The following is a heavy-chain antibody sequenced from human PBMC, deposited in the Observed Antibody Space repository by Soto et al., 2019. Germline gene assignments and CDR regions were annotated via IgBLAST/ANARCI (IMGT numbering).Heavy chain of an antibody. V-gene: IGHV1-46*01. Sequence: GASVKVSCKASGYTFTTYYIHWVRQAPGQGLEWMGIINPVAGSTNYAQNFQGRVTMTSDTSTSTVYMELSSLRSDDTAVYYCARAMTTVTTSGMDVWGQGTTVTVSS. D-gene: IGHD4-4*01. J-gene: IGHJ6*02. CDR1: GYTFTTYY. CDR2: INPVAGST. CDR3: ARAMTTVTTSGMDV.